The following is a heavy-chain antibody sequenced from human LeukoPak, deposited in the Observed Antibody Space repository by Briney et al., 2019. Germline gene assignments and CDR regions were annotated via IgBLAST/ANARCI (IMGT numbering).Heavy chain of an antibody. CDR2: IWYDGSNK. V-gene: IGHV3-33*01. J-gene: IGHJ3*02. Sequence: PGGSLRLSCAASGFTFSSYGMHWVRQAPGKGLEWVAVIWYDGSNKYYADSVKGRFTISRDNSKNTLYLQMNSLRAEDTAVHYCTRDMGDYPPNDDAFDIWGQGTMVTVSS. CDR3: TRDMGDYPPNDDAFDI. D-gene: IGHD4-17*01. CDR1: GFTFSSYG.